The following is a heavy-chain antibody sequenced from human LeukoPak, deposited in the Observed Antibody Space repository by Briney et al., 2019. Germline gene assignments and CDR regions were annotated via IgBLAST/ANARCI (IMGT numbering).Heavy chain of an antibody. D-gene: IGHD5-24*01. CDR3: AKENRERDFDY. CDR2: INSDGSSA. CDR1: GFTFSSYW. J-gene: IGHJ4*02. Sequence: GGSLRLSCAASGFTFSSYWMHWVRQAPGKGLVWVSRINSDGSSASYADSVKGRFTISRDNAKNTLYLQMNSLRAEDTAVYYCAKENRERDFDYWGQGTLVTVSS. V-gene: IGHV3-74*01.